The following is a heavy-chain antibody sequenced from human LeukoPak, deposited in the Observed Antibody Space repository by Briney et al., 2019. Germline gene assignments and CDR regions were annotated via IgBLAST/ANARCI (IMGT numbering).Heavy chain of an antibody. J-gene: IGHJ4*02. CDR3: ARAGDCSSTSCYAVALVY. D-gene: IGHD2-2*01. CDR2: INWNGGST. CDR1: GFTFDDYG. Sequence: PGGSLRLSCAASGFTFDDYGMSWVRQAPGKGLEWVSGINWNGGSTGYADSVKGRFTISRDNAKNSLYLQMNSLRAEDTALCYCARAGDCSSTSCYAVALVYWGQGTLVTVSS. V-gene: IGHV3-20*04.